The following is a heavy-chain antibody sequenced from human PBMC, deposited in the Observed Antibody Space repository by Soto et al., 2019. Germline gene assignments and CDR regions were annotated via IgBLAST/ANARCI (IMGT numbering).Heavy chain of an antibody. V-gene: IGHV3-7*03. D-gene: IGHD3-10*01. J-gene: IGHJ4*02. CDR3: ARWWFGEFFDY. CDR2: IKQDGSDK. CDR1: GVTFSNYW. Sequence: GGSLRLSCAASGVTFSNYWMSWVRQAPGKGLEWVANIKQDGSDKYYVDSVKGRFTISRDNAKNSLYLQMNSLRAEDTAVYYCARWWFGEFFDYWGQGTLVTVSS.